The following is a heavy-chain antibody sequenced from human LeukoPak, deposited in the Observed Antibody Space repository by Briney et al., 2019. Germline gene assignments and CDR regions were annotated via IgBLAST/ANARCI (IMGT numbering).Heavy chain of an antibody. CDR3: ARDRWAAGKLIVTGANWFDP. J-gene: IGHJ5*02. D-gene: IGHD6-13*01. CDR1: GFTFNNYA. V-gene: IGHV3-21*01. Sequence: PGGSLRLSCAASGFTFNNYAMNWVRQAPGKGLEWVSSISSSSSYIYYADSVKGRFTISRDNAKNSLYLQMNSLRAEDTAVYYCARDRWAAGKLIVTGANWFDPWGQGTLVTVSS. CDR2: ISSSSSYI.